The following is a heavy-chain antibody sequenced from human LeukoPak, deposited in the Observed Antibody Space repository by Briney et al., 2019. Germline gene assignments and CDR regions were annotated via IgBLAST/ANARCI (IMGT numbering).Heavy chain of an antibody. Sequence: GGSLRLSCVASGFTFSSQAMNWVRQAPGKGLEWVSSISSTSSHTYYADSVKGRFTISRDNAKSSLYLQMNSLRAEDTAVYYCASQDIVATTGAELDYWGQGTLVTVTS. J-gene: IGHJ4*02. CDR1: GFTFSSQA. CDR2: ISSTSSHT. V-gene: IGHV3-21*01. CDR3: ASQDIVATTGAELDY. D-gene: IGHD5-12*01.